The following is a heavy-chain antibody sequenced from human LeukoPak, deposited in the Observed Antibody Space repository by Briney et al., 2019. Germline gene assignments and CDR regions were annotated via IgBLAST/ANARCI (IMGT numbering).Heavy chain of an antibody. D-gene: IGHD2-2*01. CDR3: AKEGYCSSTSCSTNWFDP. J-gene: IGHJ5*02. V-gene: IGHV3-23*01. CDR1: GFTFSSYA. Sequence: GGSLRLSCAASGFTFSSYAMSWVRQAPGKGLDWVSTISGSGGSTYYADSVKGRFTISRDNSKNTLYLQMNSLRAEDTAVYYCAKEGYCSSTSCSTNWFDPWGQGTLVTVSS. CDR2: ISGSGGST.